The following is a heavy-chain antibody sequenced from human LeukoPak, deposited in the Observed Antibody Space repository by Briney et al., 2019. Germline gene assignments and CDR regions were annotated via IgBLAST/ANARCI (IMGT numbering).Heavy chain of an antibody. CDR2: IYRDSSVI. V-gene: IGHV3-48*01. Sequence: GGSLRLSCEGSGFASGTYYMSWVRQAPGKGLEWISCIYRDSSVIHYADSVRGRFTVSRDNAKNSVYLQMNSLRAEDTAVYFCARYGSGSNYRDPFDSWGQGTLVTVSS. CDR3: ARYGSGSNYRDPFDS. D-gene: IGHD3-10*01. J-gene: IGHJ4*02. CDR1: GFASGTYY.